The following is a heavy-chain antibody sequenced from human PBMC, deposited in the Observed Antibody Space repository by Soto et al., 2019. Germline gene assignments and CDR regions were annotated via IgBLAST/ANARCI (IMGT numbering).Heavy chain of an antibody. CDR1: GFTFSDYY. Sequence: VGSLRLSCAASGFTFSDYYMSWIRLAPGKGLEWVSYISSSGSTIYYADSVKGRFTISRDNAKNSLYLQMNSLRAEDTAVYYCASYYDSYGWFDPWGQGTLVPVSS. V-gene: IGHV3-11*01. J-gene: IGHJ5*02. CDR2: ISSSGSTI. D-gene: IGHD3-22*01. CDR3: ASYYDSYGWFDP.